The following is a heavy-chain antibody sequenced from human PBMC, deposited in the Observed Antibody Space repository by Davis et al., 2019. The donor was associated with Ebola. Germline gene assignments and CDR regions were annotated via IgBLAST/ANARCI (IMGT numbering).Heavy chain of an antibody. D-gene: IGHD2-15*01. CDR3: AKEPLYAVVVVAATDY. CDR2: ISGSGGST. J-gene: IGHJ4*02. Sequence: PGGSLRLSCAASGFTFSSYAMSWVRQALGKGLEWVSAISGSGGSTYYADSVKGRFTISRDNSKNTLYLQMNSLRAEDTAVYYCAKEPLYAVVVVAATDYWGQGTLVTVSS. CDR1: GFTFSSYA. V-gene: IGHV3-23*01.